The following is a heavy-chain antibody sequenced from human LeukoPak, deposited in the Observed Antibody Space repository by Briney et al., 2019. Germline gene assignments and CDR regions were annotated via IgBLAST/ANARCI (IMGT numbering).Heavy chain of an antibody. Sequence: GGSLRLSCAASGFTFDDYAMHWVRQAPGKGLEWVSLISWDGGSTYYADSVKGRFTISRDNSKNSLYLQMNSLRAEDTALYYCALMATITYRGQGTLVTVSS. CDR2: ISWDGGST. J-gene: IGHJ4*02. D-gene: IGHD5-24*01. CDR1: GFTFDDYA. CDR3: ALMATITY. V-gene: IGHV3-43D*03.